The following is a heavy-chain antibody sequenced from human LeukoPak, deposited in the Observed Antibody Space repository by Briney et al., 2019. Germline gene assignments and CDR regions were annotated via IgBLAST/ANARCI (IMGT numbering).Heavy chain of an antibody. J-gene: IGHJ6*02. CDR3: ATYVNWVAGDD. Sequence: GSLRLSCAASGFAFSNSWMSWVRQAPGKGLEWVANINHEGGDIHYVDSVKGRFTISRDNAKDSLYLQMNSLRDEDTAVYYCATYVNWVAGDDWGQGTTVTVSS. CDR2: INHEGGDI. CDR1: GFAFSNSW. D-gene: IGHD1-1*01. V-gene: IGHV3-7*01.